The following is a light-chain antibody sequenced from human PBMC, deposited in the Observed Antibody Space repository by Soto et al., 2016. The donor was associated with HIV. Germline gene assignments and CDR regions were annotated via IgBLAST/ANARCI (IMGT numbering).Light chain of an antibody. V-gene: IGKV1-5*03. CDR2: KAS. Sequence: DIQMTQSPSTLSASVGDRVTITCRASQSISSWLAWYQQKPGKAPKVLIYKASSLESGVPSRFSGSGSGTEFTLTISSLQPDDFATYYCLQLNNFPRTFGQGTKVEIQ. CDR1: QSISSW. CDR3: LQLNNFPRT. J-gene: IGKJ1*01.